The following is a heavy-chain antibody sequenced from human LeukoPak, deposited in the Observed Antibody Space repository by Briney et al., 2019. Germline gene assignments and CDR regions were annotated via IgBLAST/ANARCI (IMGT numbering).Heavy chain of an antibody. D-gene: IGHD1/OR15-1a*01. CDR1: AFTFSTYS. V-gene: IGHV3-21*01. Sequence: PGGSLRLVCAAAAFTFSTYSMSWVRQPPGKGLGWVASIISVSIYIYYADSGTGRFTIARDNSENSLCMQVNSLRGEETADCARDRLLEEREYTYYFSRDVWGQGTTVTVSS. CDR3: ARDRLLEEREYTYYFSRDV. J-gene: IGHJ6*03. CDR2: IISVSIYI.